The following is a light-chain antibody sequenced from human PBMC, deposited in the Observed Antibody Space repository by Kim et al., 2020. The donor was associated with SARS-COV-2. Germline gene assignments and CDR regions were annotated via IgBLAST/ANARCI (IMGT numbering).Light chain of an antibody. CDR1: SSDVGGYNY. Sequence: GQSVTISCNGTSSDVGGYNYVSWYQQHPGKAPKLMIYEVSKRPSGVPDRFSGSKSGNTASLTVSGLQAEDEADYYCSSYAAISNFVFGTGTKVTVL. CDR3: SSYAAISNFV. J-gene: IGLJ1*01. V-gene: IGLV2-8*01. CDR2: EVS.